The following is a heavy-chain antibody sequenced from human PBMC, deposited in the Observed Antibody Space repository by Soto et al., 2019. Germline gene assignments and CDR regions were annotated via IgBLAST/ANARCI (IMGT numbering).Heavy chain of an antibody. CDR1: GFTFSSYA. CDR2: ISYDGSNK. Sequence: GGSLRLSCAASGFTFSSYAMHWVRQAPGKGLEWVAVISYDGSNKYYADSVKGRFTISRDNSKNTLYLQMNSLRAEDTAVDYCARVALTGTIDYWGQGTLVTVSS. D-gene: IGHD1-7*01. CDR3: ARVALTGTIDY. J-gene: IGHJ4*02. V-gene: IGHV3-30*04.